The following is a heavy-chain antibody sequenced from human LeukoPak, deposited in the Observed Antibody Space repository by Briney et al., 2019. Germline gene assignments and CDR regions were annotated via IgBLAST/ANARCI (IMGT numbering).Heavy chain of an antibody. V-gene: IGHV1-18*01. J-gene: IGHJ5*02. CDR1: GYTFTSYG. CDR2: ISAYNGNT. CDR3: AENNYYDSRGYPFDP. D-gene: IGHD3-22*01. Sequence: ASVKVSCKASGYTFTSYGICWVRQAPGQGLEWMGWISAYNGNTNYAQKVQGRVTMTTDTSTSTAYMELRSLRSDDTAVYYCAENNYYDSRGYPFDPWGQGTLVTVSS.